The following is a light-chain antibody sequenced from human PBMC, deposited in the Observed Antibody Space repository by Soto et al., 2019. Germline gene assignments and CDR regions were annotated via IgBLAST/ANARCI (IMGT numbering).Light chain of an antibody. CDR2: EVS. J-gene: IGLJ2*01. V-gene: IGLV2-14*01. CDR3: SSYTSRSTVL. Sequence: QSALTQPASVSGSPGQSITISCTGTSSDVGGYNYVSWYQQHPGRAPKLIIYEVSNRPSGVSIRFSGSKSGNTASLTISGLQAEDEADYYCSSYTSRSTVLFGGGTKLTVL. CDR1: SSDVGGYNY.